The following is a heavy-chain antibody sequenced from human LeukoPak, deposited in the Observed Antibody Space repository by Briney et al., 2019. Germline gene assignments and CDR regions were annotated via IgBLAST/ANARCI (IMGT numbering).Heavy chain of an antibody. CDR2: IYHSGST. V-gene: IGHV4-4*02. D-gene: IGHD6-13*01. J-gene: IGHJ4*02. Sequence: SGTLSLTCAVSGGSGGSISSSNYWSWVRQPPGKGLEWIGEIYHSGSTNYNPSLKSRVTISVDTSKNQFSLKLSSVTAADTAVYYCARDRPGGSSLDYWGQGTLVTVSS. CDR3: ARDRPGGSSLDY. CDR1: GGSGGSISSSNY.